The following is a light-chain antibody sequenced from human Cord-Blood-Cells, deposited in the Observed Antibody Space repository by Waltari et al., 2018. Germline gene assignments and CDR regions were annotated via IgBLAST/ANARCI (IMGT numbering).Light chain of an antibody. V-gene: IGLV3-1*01. J-gene: IGLJ2*01. CDR2: QAS. CDR1: KWGDKY. CDR3: QAWDSSSYVV. Sequence: SYELTQPPSVPVSPGHTASITCSGDKWGDKYACWYQQKPGQSPVLVIYQASKRPSGIPERFSGANSGNTATLTISGTQAMDEADYYCQAWDSSSYVVFGGGTKLTVL.